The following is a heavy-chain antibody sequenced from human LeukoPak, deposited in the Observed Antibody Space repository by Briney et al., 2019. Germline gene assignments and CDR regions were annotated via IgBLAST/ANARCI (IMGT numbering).Heavy chain of an antibody. CDR1: GFTFSSYA. Sequence: GGTLRLSCAASGFTFSSYAMTWVRQAPGKGLVWVSRINSDGSSTSYADSVKGRFTISRDNAKNTLYLQMNSLRAEDTAVYYCASGDCSSTSCYWFDYWGQGTLVTVSS. D-gene: IGHD2-2*03. CDR2: INSDGSST. V-gene: IGHV3-74*01. J-gene: IGHJ4*02. CDR3: ASGDCSSTSCYWFDY.